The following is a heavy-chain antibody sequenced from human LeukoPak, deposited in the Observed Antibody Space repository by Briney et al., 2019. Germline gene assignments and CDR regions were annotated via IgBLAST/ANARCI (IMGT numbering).Heavy chain of an antibody. D-gene: IGHD2-2*01. V-gene: IGHV1-18*01. Sequence: ASVTVSFTPSAYTFTIYGISWVRQAHGQGLEWMGWISAYNGNTNYAQKLRGRVTMTTDTSTSTAYMELRSLRSDDTAVYYCATQYCSSTSCYPYWVDYWGQGTLVSVSS. CDR2: ISAYNGNT. CDR3: ATQYCSSTSCYPYWVDY. J-gene: IGHJ4*02. CDR1: AYTFTIYG.